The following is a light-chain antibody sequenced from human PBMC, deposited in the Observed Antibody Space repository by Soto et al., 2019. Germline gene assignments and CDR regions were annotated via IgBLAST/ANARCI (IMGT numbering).Light chain of an antibody. CDR1: QSVSSSY. Sequence: EIVLTQSPGTLSLSPGGRATLSCRASQSVSSSYLAWYQQKPGKAPRLLIYGASSRATGIPDRFSGSGSGTDFTLTISRLETEDFEVYYCQQHGSSPQTFGQGTKV. CDR3: QQHGSSPQT. J-gene: IGKJ1*01. V-gene: IGKV3-20*01. CDR2: GAS.